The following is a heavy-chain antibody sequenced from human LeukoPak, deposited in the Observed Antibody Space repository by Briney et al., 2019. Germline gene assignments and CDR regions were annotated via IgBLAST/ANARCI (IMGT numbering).Heavy chain of an antibody. CDR2: ISSSSSYI. Sequence: GGSLRLPCAASGFTFSSYAMHWVRQAPGKGLEWVSSISSSSSYIYYADSVKGRFTISRDNAKNSLYLQMNSLRAEDTAVYYCARDKGKGDAFDIWGQGTMVTVSS. D-gene: IGHD3-10*01. CDR1: GFTFSSYA. J-gene: IGHJ3*02. CDR3: ARDKGKGDAFDI. V-gene: IGHV3-21*01.